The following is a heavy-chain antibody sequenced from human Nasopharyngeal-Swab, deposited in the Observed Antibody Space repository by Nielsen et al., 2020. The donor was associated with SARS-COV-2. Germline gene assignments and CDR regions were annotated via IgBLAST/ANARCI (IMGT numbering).Heavy chain of an antibody. V-gene: IGHV3-74*01. CDR3: TRDQRTFDWPPMDV. J-gene: IGHJ6*02. CDR1: GFTFSNYW. D-gene: IGHD3-9*01. Sequence: GGSLRLSCAASGFTFSNYWMHWVRQAPGKGLVWVSRINTDGSETGYADSVTGRFTISRDNTKNTLSLQMNSLRAEDTGIYYCTRDQRTFDWPPMDVWGQGTTVTVSS. CDR2: INTDGSET.